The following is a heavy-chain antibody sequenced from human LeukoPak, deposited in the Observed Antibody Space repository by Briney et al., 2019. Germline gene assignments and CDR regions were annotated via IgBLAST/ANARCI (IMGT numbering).Heavy chain of an antibody. CDR1: GGSISSSSYY. V-gene: IGHV4-39*01. D-gene: IGHD1-7*01. J-gene: IGHJ4*02. CDR3: ARREEGTRPFDY. Sequence: SETLSLTCTVSGGSISSSSYYWGWIRQPPGKGLEWIGSTYYSGSTYYNPSLKSRVTISVDTSKNQFSLKLSSVTAADTAVYYCARREEGTRPFDYWGQGTLVTVSS. CDR2: TYYSGST.